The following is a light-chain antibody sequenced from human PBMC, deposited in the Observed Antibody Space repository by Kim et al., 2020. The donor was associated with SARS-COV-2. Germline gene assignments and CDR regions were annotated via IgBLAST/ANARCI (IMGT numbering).Light chain of an antibody. CDR1: QSVSRY. J-gene: IGKJ5*01. CDR2: DAS. V-gene: IGKV3-11*01. Sequence: LSPGERATLTCRASQSVSRYFAWYQQKPGQAPRLLIYDASNRATGIPARFSGSGSGTDFTLTISSLEPEDFAVYYCQQRSNWPITFGQGTRLEIK. CDR3: QQRSNWPIT.